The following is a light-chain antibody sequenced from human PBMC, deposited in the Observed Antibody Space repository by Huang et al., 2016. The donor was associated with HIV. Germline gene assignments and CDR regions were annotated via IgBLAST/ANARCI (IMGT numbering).Light chain of an antibody. CDR3: QQYNNWPPMYT. Sequence: ETVMTQSPATLSVSPGERATLSCRASQSVSRNLAWFQQKPGQAPRLLIYGASTRATGIPARFSGSGSGTEFTLTISSLQSEDFAVYYCQQYNNWPPMYTFGQGTKLEV. V-gene: IGKV3-15*01. CDR1: QSVSRN. CDR2: GAS. J-gene: IGKJ2*01.